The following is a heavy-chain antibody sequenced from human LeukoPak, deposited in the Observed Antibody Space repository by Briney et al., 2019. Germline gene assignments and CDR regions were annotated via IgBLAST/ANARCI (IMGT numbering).Heavy chain of an antibody. CDR2: MNPNSGNT. D-gene: IGHD4-23*01. CDR1: GYTFTSYD. V-gene: IGHV1-8*03. J-gene: IGHJ5*02. CDR3: ARVTTVVERWFDP. Sequence: GASVKVSCKASGYTFTSYDINWVRQATGQGREWMGWMNPNSGNTGYAQKFQGRVTITRNTSISTAYMELSSLRSEDTAVYYCARVTTVVERWFDPWGQGTLVTVSS.